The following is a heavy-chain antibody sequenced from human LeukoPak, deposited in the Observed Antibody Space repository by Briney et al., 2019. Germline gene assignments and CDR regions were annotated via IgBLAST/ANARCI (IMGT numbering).Heavy chain of an antibody. CDR2: INNGGSRT. Sequence: QSGGSLRLSCAASGFTYSTYWMHWVRQVPGKGLVWVSRINNGGSRTNYADSVKGRFTISRDNAKNTVFLQMNSLRVEDTAVYYCARDDAAAGIIFDYWGQGTLVTVSS. CDR3: ARDDAAAGIIFDY. CDR1: GFTYSTYW. J-gene: IGHJ4*02. V-gene: IGHV3-74*01. D-gene: IGHD6-13*01.